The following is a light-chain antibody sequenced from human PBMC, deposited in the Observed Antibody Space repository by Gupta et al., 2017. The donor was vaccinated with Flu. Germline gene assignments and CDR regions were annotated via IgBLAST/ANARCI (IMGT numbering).Light chain of an antibody. J-gene: IGKJ2*01. CDR1: QSVGTY. CDR3: QKRSNCPPYT. Sequence: EIVLTQSPATLSLSPGERATLSCRASQSVGTYLAWYQQKPGQTPRLLIYDASNRATGIPARFSGSGSGTDFTLTISSLEPEDFAVYYCQKRSNCPPYTFGQGTRLEIK. V-gene: IGKV3-11*01. CDR2: DAS.